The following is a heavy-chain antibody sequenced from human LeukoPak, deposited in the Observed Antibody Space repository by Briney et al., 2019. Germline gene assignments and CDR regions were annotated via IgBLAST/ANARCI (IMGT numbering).Heavy chain of an antibody. CDR2: ISGSGGST. V-gene: IGHV3-23*01. Sequence: GGSLRLSCAASGFTFSSYAMSWVRQAPGKGLEWVSAISGSGGSTYYADSVKGRFTISRGNSKNTLYLQMNSLRAEDTAVYYCAKDYMRYSYGDLNWFDPWGQGTLVTVSS. CDR3: AKDYMRYSYGDLNWFDP. CDR1: GFTFSSYA. D-gene: IGHD5-18*01. J-gene: IGHJ5*02.